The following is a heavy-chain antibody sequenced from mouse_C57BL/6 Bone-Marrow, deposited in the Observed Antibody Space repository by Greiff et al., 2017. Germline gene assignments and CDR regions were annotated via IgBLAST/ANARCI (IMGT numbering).Heavy chain of an antibody. CDR1: GYTFTNYW. CDR2: IYPGGGYT. V-gene: IGHV1-63*01. CDR3: ARRLPHYYAMDY. Sequence: ESGAELVRPGTSVKMSCKASGYTFTNYWIGWAKQRPGHGLEWIGDIYPGGGYTNYNEMFKGKATLTADKSSSTAYMQFSSLTSEDSAIYYCARRLPHYYAMDYWGQGTSVTVSS. D-gene: IGHD3-2*02. J-gene: IGHJ4*01.